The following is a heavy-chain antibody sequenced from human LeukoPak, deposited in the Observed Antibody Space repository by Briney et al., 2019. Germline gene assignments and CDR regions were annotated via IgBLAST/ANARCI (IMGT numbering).Heavy chain of an antibody. CDR1: GFTFSSYG. CDR2: ISYDGSNK. J-gene: IGHJ1*01. V-gene: IGHV3-30*03. CDR3: ATRNIAVAGIAEYFQH. D-gene: IGHD6-19*01. Sequence: PGGSLRLSCAASGFTFSSYGMHWVRQAPGKGLEWVAVISYDGSNKYYADSVKGRFTISRDNSKNTLYLQMNSLRAEDTAVYYCATRNIAVAGIAEYFQHWGQGTLVTVSS.